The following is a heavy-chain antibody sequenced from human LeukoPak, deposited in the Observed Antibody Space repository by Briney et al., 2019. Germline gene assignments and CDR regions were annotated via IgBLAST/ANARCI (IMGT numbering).Heavy chain of an antibody. V-gene: IGHV1-69*05. CDR3: ASRDGSTLHY. CDR1: GGTFSSYA. Sequence: SVKVSCKASGGTFSSYAISWVRQAPGQGLEWRGGTIPIFGTANYAQKFQGRVTITTDESTSTAYMELSSLRSEDTAVYYCASRDGSTLHYWGQGTLVTVSS. CDR2: TIPIFGTA. J-gene: IGHJ4*02. D-gene: IGHD5-24*01.